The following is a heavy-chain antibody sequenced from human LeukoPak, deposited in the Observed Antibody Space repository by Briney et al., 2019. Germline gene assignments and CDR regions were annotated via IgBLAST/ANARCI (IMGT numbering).Heavy chain of an antibody. CDR3: ARDSGIMVRGTRLIGFDY. CDR1: GGSISSGTYY. D-gene: IGHD3-10*01. CDR2: IYTSGST. Sequence: PSETLSLTCTVSGGSISSGTYYWSWIRQPAGKGLEWIGRIYTSGSTNYNPSLKSRVTISVDTSKNQFSLKLTSVTAADTAVYYCARDSGIMVRGTRLIGFDYWGQGTLVTVSS. J-gene: IGHJ4*02. V-gene: IGHV4-61*02.